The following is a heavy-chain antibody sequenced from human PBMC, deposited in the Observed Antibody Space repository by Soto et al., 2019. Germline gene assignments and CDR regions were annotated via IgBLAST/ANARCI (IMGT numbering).Heavy chain of an antibody. CDR1: GFTFSSYG. Sequence: GGSLRLSCAASGFTFSSYGMHWVRQAPGKGLEWVAVISYDGSNKYYADSVKGRFTISRDNSKNTLYLQMNSLRAEDTAVYYGAKVLLRVRAVAGGGGDYWGQGTLVTVSS. J-gene: IGHJ4*02. CDR2: ISYDGSNK. D-gene: IGHD6-19*01. CDR3: AKVLLRVRAVAGGGGDY. V-gene: IGHV3-30*18.